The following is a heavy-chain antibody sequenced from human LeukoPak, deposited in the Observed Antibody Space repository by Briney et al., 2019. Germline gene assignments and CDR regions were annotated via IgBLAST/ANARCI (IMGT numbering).Heavy chain of an antibody. CDR3: ARVPDSSSWYPSLDY. CDR2: IYYSGST. Sequence: SETLSLTCTVSGGSISSYYWSWIRQPAGKGLEWIGYIYYSGSTNYNPSLKSRVTISVDTSKNQFSLKLSSVTAADTAVYYCARVPDSSSWYPSLDYWGQGTLVTVSS. D-gene: IGHD6-13*01. V-gene: IGHV4-59*12. J-gene: IGHJ4*02. CDR1: GGSISSYY.